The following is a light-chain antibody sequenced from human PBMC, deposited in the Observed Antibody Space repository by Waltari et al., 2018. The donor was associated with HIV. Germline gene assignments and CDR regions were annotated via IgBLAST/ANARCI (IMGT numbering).Light chain of an antibody. J-gene: IGLJ1*01. CDR3: CSSAGRYTFV. CDR1: SNDVCAYNY. Sequence: QPPLTQSRSVSGSPGQSITISCTGTSNDVCAYNYVSWYQQHPGRAPKLLIFDLNRRPSGVPDRFSGSKSGNTASLTISGLQAEDEADYYCCSSAGRYTFVFGTGTKVTVL. V-gene: IGLV2-11*01. CDR2: DLN.